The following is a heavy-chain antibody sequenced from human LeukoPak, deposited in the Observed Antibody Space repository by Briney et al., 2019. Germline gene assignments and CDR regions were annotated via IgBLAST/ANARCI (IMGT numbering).Heavy chain of an antibody. CDR3: ARWAGIVVVPAATIAGGYYYGMDV. D-gene: IGHD2-2*01. CDR1: GGSFSGYY. Sequence: SETLSLTCAVYGGSFSGYYWSWIRQPPGKGLEWIGEINHSGSTNYNPSLKSRVTISVDKSKNQFSLKLSSVTAADTAVYYCARWAGIVVVPAATIAGGYYYGMDVWGQGTTVTVSS. V-gene: IGHV4-34*01. J-gene: IGHJ6*02. CDR2: INHSGST.